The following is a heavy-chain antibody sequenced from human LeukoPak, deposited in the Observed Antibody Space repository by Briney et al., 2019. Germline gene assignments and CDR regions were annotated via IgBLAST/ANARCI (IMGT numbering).Heavy chain of an antibody. CDR1: GGSISSGGYY. J-gene: IGHJ4*02. CDR2: IYYSGST. Sequence: SQTLSLTCTVSGGSISSGGYYWSWIRQHPGKGLEWIGYIYYSGSTYYNPSLKSRVTISVDKSKNQFSLKLSSVTAADTAVYYCARVHVDTAMVTVGEYYFDYWGQGTLVTVSS. V-gene: IGHV4-31*03. CDR3: ARVHVDTAMVTVGEYYFDY. D-gene: IGHD5-18*01.